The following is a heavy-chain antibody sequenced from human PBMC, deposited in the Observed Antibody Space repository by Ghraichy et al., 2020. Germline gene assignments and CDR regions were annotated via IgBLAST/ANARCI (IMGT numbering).Heavy chain of an antibody. Sequence: GGSLRLSCAASGFTFSSYGMHWVRQAPGKGLEWVAVIWYDGSNKYYADSVKGRFTISRDNSKNTLYLQMNSLRAEDTAVYYCARDDTHWNILSDGMDVWGQGTTVTVSS. CDR1: GFTFSSYG. V-gene: IGHV3-33*01. D-gene: IGHD1/OR15-1a*01. J-gene: IGHJ6*02. CDR3: ARDDTHWNILSDGMDV. CDR2: IWYDGSNK.